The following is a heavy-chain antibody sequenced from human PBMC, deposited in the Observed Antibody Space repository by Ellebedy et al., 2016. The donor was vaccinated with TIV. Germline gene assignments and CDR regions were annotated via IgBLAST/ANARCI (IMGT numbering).Heavy chain of an antibody. CDR2: LYAGGRT. CDR1: GFRVSSNY. V-gene: IGHV3-66*01. J-gene: IGHJ4*02. D-gene: IGHD1-14*01. Sequence: GESLKISCVVSGFRVSSNYLRSVRQAPGTGLEWGSVLYAGGRTFYAYCVKGRFTIARDNSKNTLYPQMNRLRAEDTSMYYCSRGITIPGPEPLGYWGQGTLFTVSS. CDR3: SRGITIPGPEPLGY.